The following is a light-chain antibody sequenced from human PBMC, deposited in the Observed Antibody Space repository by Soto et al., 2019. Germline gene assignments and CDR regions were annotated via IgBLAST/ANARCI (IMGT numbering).Light chain of an antibody. CDR3: QQYDRSPLIT. V-gene: IGKV3-20*01. CDR2: GAS. CDR1: QTVNSNY. Sequence: EIVLTQSPGTLSLSPGERATLSCRASQTVNSNYLAWYQQRAGQAPRLLIYGASTRAADIPDRFSGSGSGTDFTLTISRLEPEDFAVYYYQQYDRSPLITFGGGTKVEIK. J-gene: IGKJ4*01.